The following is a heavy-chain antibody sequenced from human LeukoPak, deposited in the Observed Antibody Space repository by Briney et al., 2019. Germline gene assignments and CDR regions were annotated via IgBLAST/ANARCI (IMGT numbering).Heavy chain of an antibody. V-gene: IGHV3-21*01. CDR1: GFTFSSYS. CDR3: ARDRAVAGTDCVF. J-gene: IGHJ4*02. D-gene: IGHD6-19*01. CDR2: ISGSSVYI. Sequence: KSGGSLRLSCAASGFTFSSYSMNWVRQAPGKGLEWVSSISGSSVYIYYADSVRGRFTISRDNAKNSLYLQMDSLRAEDTAVYYCARDRAVAGTDCVFWGQGTLVTVSS.